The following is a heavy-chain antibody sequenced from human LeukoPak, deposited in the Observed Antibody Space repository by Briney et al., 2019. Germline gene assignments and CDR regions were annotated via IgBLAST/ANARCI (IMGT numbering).Heavy chain of an antibody. CDR2: TGRSSSYM. J-gene: IGHJ3*02. CDR3: ARDQAAAGSDAFDI. D-gene: IGHD6-13*01. V-gene: IGHV3-21*01. Sequence: GGSLRLSCAAPGFTFRTYSMTGVRQAPGKGLEWVSSTGRSSSYMYYADSVKGRFTISRDNAKNSLYLQMNSLRPEDTAVYYCARDQAAAGSDAFDIWGQGTMVSVSS. CDR1: GFTFRTYS.